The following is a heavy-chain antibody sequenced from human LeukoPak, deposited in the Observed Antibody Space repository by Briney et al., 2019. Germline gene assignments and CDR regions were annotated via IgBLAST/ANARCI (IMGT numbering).Heavy chain of an antibody. D-gene: IGHD3-9*01. J-gene: IGHJ6*02. V-gene: IGHV1-3*01. CDR1: GGTFSSYA. Sequence: ASVKVSCKASGGTFSSYAISWVRQAPGQGLEWMGWINAGNGNTKYSQRFQGRVTITRDTSASTAYMELSSLRSEDTAVYYCAREGGRWLLRYFDWLPINGMDVWGQGTTVTVSS. CDR2: INAGNGNT. CDR3: AREGGRWLLRYFDWLPINGMDV.